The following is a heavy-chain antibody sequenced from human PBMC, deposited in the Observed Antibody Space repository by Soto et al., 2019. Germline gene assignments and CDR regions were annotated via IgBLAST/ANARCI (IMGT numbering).Heavy chain of an antibody. J-gene: IGHJ4*02. CDR3: ARDGRSYGDYGVRVFDY. Sequence: SETLSLTCTVSGGSISSGGYYWSWIRQHPGKGLEWIGYIYYSGSTYYNPSLKSRVTISVDTSKNQFSLKLSSVTAADTAVYYCARDGRSYGDYGVRVFDYWGQGTLVTVSS. D-gene: IGHD4-17*01. V-gene: IGHV4-31*03. CDR1: GGSISSGGYY. CDR2: IYYSGST.